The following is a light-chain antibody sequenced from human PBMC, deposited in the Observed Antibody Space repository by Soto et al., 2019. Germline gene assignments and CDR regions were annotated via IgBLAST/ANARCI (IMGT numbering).Light chain of an antibody. CDR1: QNVLNW. V-gene: IGKV1-5*03. CDR2: KAS. CDR3: QQANSFPIT. Sequence: DIQMTQSPSTLSASVGDRVTITCRASQNVLNWLAWYQQKPGKAPKLLISKASNLESGVPSRFSGSGSGTDFTLTISSLQPEDCAIYFCQQANSFPITFGQGTRLEIK. J-gene: IGKJ5*01.